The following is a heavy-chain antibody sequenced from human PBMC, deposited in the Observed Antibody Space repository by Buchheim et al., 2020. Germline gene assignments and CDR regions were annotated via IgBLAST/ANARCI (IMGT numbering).Heavy chain of an antibody. Sequence: QVQLVESGGGLVKPGGSLRLSCAASGFTFSDYYMSWIRQAPGKGLEWVAVISYDGSNKYYADSVKGRFTISRDNSKNTLYLQMNSLRAEDTAVYYCAKLLSGYDPNVDYWGQGTL. V-gene: IGHV3-30*18. J-gene: IGHJ4*02. D-gene: IGHD5-12*01. CDR3: AKLLSGYDPNVDY. CDR2: ISYDGSNK. CDR1: GFTFSDYY.